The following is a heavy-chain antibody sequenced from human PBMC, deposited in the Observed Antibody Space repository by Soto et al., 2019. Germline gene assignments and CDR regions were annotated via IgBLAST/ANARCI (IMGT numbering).Heavy chain of an antibody. Sequence: QLQLQESGSGLVKPSQTLSLTCAVSGGSISSGGYSWSWIRQPPGKGLEWIGYIYHSGSTHYNPSLKSRVTISVDRSKNQFSLKLSSVTAADTAVYYCASSLDYDFWSGRTTFDYWGQGTLVTVSS. D-gene: IGHD3-3*01. J-gene: IGHJ4*02. CDR3: ASSLDYDFWSGRTTFDY. CDR1: GGSISSGGYS. CDR2: IYHSGST. V-gene: IGHV4-30-2*01.